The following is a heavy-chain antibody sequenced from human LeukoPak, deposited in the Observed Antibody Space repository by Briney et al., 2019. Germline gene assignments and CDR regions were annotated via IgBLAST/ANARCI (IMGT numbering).Heavy chain of an antibody. D-gene: IGHD6-13*01. V-gene: IGHV1-69*04. Sequence: SVKVSFKASGCTFISYAISWVRPAPGQGLEWVGRIIPILGIANYAQKFQGRVTITADKSTSTAYMELSSLRSEDTAVYYGANDDSSSWYLFDDWGQGTLVTVS. CDR3: ANDDSSSWYLFDD. J-gene: IGHJ4*02. CDR1: GCTFISYA. CDR2: IIPILGIA.